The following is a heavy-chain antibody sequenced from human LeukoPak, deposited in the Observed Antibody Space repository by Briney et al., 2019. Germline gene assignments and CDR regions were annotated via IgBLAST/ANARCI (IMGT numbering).Heavy chain of an antibody. CDR3: ARGGKATVITM. CDR1: GGSINSYY. V-gene: IGHV4-4*07. Sequence: SETLPLTCTVSGGSINSYYWSWTRQPAGKGLEWIGRIYSSGSTNYNPSLKSRVSMSVDTSKNQFSLKLTSVTAADTALYYCARGGKATVITMWGQGILVTVSS. CDR2: IYSSGST. D-gene: IGHD4-11*01. J-gene: IGHJ4*02.